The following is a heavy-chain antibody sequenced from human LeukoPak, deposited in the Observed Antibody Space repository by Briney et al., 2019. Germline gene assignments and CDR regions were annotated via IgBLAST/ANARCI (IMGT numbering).Heavy chain of an antibody. CDR3: ARTYDYVWGSYRYYFDY. CDR2: INHSGST. Sequence: SETLSLTCAVYGGSFSGYYWSWIRQPPGKGLEWIGEINHSGSTNYNPSLKSRVTISVDTSKNQFSLKLSSVTAADTAVYYCARTYDYVWGSYRYYFDYWGQGTLVTVSP. V-gene: IGHV4-34*01. CDR1: GGSFSGYY. D-gene: IGHD3-16*02. J-gene: IGHJ4*02.